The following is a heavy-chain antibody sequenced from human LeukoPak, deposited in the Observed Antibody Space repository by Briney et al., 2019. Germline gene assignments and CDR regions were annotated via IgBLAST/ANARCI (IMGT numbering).Heavy chain of an antibody. CDR2: SFNSENT. J-gene: IGHJ3*02. D-gene: IGHD6-6*01. CDR3: ARGPVTARSNAFDI. Sequence: PSETMSLTCSVSGGSISGYYWSWIRQPAGKELEWIGRSFNSENTNCNPSLKSRITMSVDTSKNQFSLKLSSVTAADTAVYYCARGPVTARSNAFDIWGQGTMVTVSS. V-gene: IGHV4-4*07. CDR1: GGSISGYY.